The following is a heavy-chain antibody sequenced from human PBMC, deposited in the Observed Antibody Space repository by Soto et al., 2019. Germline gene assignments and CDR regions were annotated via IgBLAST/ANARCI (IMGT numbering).Heavy chain of an antibody. CDR3: ATAPPFYYYDSSGPPH. CDR1: GFTFSSYG. J-gene: IGHJ4*02. D-gene: IGHD3-22*01. CDR2: ISYDGSNK. V-gene: IGHV3-30*03. Sequence: GGSLRLSCAASGFTFSSYGMHWFRQSPGKGLEWVAVISYDGSNKYYADSVKGRFTISRDNSKNTLYLQMNSLRAEDTAVYYCATAPPFYYYDSSGPPHWGQGTLVTVSS.